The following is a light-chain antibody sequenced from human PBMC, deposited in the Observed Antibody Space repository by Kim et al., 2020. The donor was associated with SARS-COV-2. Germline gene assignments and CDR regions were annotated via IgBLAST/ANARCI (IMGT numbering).Light chain of an antibody. J-gene: IGLJ3*02. CDR2: YDS. Sequence: SYELTQPPSVSVAPGKTARITCGGNNIGSKSVHWYQQKPGQAPVLVIYYDSDRPSGIPERFSGSNSGNTATLTISRVEAGDEADYYCQVWDSSSDHPWVCGGGTKLTVL. V-gene: IGLV3-21*04. CDR1: NIGSKS. CDR3: QVWDSSSDHPWV.